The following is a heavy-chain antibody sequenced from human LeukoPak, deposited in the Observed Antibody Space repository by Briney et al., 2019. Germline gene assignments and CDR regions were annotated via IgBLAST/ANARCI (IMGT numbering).Heavy chain of an antibody. Sequence: SETLSLTCTLSGGSICSFYWSCIRDPPGGGLEWIGQIYYSGSTNYNPSLKSRVTISVDTSKNQCSLKLCSVTAADTAVYYCARARGGSSDYWGQGTLVTVSS. CDR3: ARARGGSSDY. J-gene: IGHJ4*02. CDR2: IYYSGST. D-gene: IGHD1-26*01. V-gene: IGHV4-59*01. CDR1: GGSICSFY.